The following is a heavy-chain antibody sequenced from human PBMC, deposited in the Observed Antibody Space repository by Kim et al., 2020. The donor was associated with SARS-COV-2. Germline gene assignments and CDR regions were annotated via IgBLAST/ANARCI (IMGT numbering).Heavy chain of an antibody. CDR3: AKDRVVWFGDPADI. D-gene: IGHD3-10*01. Sequence: ADAGKGRFTISRDKSKNTLYLQMNSLRAEDTDVYYCAKDRVVWFGDPADIWGQGTMVTVSS. J-gene: IGHJ3*02. V-gene: IGHV3-23*01.